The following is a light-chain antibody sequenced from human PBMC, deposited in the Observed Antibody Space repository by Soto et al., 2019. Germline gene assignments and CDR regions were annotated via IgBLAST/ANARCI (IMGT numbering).Light chain of an antibody. V-gene: IGKV3-15*01. CDR3: QQYHTCPIT. Sequence: DIVMTQSPATLSVAPGERVTFSCRASQGVSRKLAWYQHKPGQAPRLLISGASTGATGIPARFSGSGSGTEFTLTISSLQSEDCAIYYCQQYHTCPITFGGGTKVDI. CDR2: GAS. CDR1: QGVSRK. J-gene: IGKJ4*01.